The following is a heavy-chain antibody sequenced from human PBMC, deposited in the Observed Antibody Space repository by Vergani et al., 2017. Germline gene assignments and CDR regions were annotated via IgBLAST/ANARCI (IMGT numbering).Heavy chain of an antibody. D-gene: IGHD3-9*01. CDR2: ISGSGGSP. CDR3: AKGQVLRYFDWLLYFDY. Sequence: EVQLLESGGGLVQPGGSLRLSCAASGFTFSSYAMSWVRQAPGKGLEWVSAISGSGGSPYYADSVKGRFTISRDNSKTTLYLQMNSLRAEDTAVYYCAKGQVLRYFDWLLYFDYWGQGTLVTVSS. V-gene: IGHV3-23*01. J-gene: IGHJ4*02. CDR1: GFTFSSYA.